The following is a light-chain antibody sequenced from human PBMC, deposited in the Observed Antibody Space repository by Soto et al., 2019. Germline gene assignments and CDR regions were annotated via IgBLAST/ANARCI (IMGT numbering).Light chain of an antibody. Sequence: DIQLSQSPSPLSASVGAEVTITCRASQTISRLLAWYQKKPGEAPMLLIYAASNLQSGVPSRFGGSGSGTDFTLTSSMQPPDYSTSYCYQANSLPPTFGGGTKVDIK. CDR2: AAS. J-gene: IGKJ4*01. CDR1: QTISRL. V-gene: IGKV1-12*01. CDR3: YQANSLPPT.